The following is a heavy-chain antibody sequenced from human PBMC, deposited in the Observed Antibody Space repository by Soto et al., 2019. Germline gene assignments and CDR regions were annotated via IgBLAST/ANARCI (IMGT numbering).Heavy chain of an antibody. J-gene: IGHJ4*02. CDR3: ARKGSGWSFDY. D-gene: IGHD6-19*01. V-gene: IGHV3-33*01. CDR2: IWYDGSYK. CDR1: GFTLSNYA. Sequence: QVQLVESGGGVVQPGRTLRLSCAASGFTLSNYAIHWVRQAPGKGLEWVAVIWYDGSYKYYAESVKGRFTISRDSSKNTLYLQVNSLRADDAAMYYCARKGSGWSFDYWGQGTLVTVSS.